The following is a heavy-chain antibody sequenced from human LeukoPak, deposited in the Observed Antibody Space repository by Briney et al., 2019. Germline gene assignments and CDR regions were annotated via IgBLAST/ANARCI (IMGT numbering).Heavy chain of an antibody. V-gene: IGHV1-18*01. CDR3: ARDLLYSSGWYVPVVEGVRADY. CDR1: GYTFTSYG. J-gene: IGHJ4*02. Sequence: GASVKVSCKASGYTFTSYGISWVRQAPGQGLEWMGWISAYNGNTNYAQKLQGRVTMTTDTSTSTAYMELRSLRSDDTAVYYCARDLLYSSGWYVPVVEGVRADYWGQGTLVTVSS. CDR2: ISAYNGNT. D-gene: IGHD6-19*01.